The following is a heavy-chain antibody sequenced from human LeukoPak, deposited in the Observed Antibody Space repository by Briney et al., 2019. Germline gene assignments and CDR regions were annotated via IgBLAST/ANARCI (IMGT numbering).Heavy chain of an antibody. CDR1: GFTFSSYS. Sequence: GGSLRLSCAASGFTFSSYSMNWVRQAPGKGLEWVSSISSSSSYIYYADSVKGRFTISRDNAKNSLYLQMNSLRAEDTALYYCTKERAGGPYDSSGYYVDWGQGNLVTVSS. D-gene: IGHD3-22*01. CDR2: ISSSSSYI. CDR3: TKERAGGPYDSSGYYVD. V-gene: IGHV3-21*04. J-gene: IGHJ4*02.